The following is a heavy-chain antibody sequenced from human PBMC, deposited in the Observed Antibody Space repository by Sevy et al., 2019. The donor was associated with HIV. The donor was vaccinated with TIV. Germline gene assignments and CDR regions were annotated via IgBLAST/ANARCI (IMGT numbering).Heavy chain of an antibody. CDR1: GFTFSSYS. D-gene: IGHD4-4*01. CDR2: ISSSSSTI. V-gene: IGHV3-48*02. CDR3: ARGVTKGGRHFDY. Sequence: GGSLRLSVAASGFTFSSYSMNGVRQAPGKGLEWVSYISSSSSTIYYADSVKGRFTISRDNPKNSLYLQMNSLRDEDTAVYYCARGVTKGGRHFDYWGQGTLVTVSS. J-gene: IGHJ4*02.